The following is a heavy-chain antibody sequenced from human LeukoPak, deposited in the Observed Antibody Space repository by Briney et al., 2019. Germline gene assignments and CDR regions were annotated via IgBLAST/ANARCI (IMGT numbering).Heavy chain of an antibody. CDR2: INPNSGGT. CDR3: ARGSGYSGYRVDYDY. V-gene: IGHV1-2*02. D-gene: IGHD5-12*01. Sequence: GASVKVSCKASGYTFTGYYMHWVRQAPGQGLDWMGWINPNSGGTNYAQKFQGRVTMTRDTSISTAYMELTRLRSDDTAVYYCARGSGYSGYRVDYDYWGQGTLVTVSS. CDR1: GYTFTGYY. J-gene: IGHJ4*02.